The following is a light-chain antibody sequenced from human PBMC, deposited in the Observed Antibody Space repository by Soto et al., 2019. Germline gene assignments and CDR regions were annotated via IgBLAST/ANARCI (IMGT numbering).Light chain of an antibody. CDR2: GAY. J-gene: IGKJ4*01. CDR1: ESVSSSY. CDR3: PQYGGSTGALT. Sequence: EVVLTQSPVTLSLSPGERATLFCGASESVSSSYLAWYQQKPGQAPRLLIYGAYTTAFGVPDRFSGSGSGTDFSITIDRLEPDDFGVYYCPQYGGSTGALTFGGGTRVEIK. V-gene: IGKV3-20*01.